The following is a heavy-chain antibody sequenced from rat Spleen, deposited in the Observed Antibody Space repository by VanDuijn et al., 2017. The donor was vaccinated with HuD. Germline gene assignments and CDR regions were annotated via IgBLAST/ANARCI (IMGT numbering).Heavy chain of an antibody. CDR1: GFTFNNYW. J-gene: IGHJ1*01. V-gene: IGHV5-31*01. Sequence: EVQLVESGGGLVQPGRSLKLSCVASGFTFNNYWMTWIRQAPGKGLEWVVSIINTGGSTYYLDSVKGRFTISRDNAESTLYLQMNSLRSEDTATYYCVRLLGAPDWYFDFWGPGTMVTVSS. CDR2: IINTGGST. D-gene: IGHD5-1*01. CDR3: VRLLGAPDWYFDF.